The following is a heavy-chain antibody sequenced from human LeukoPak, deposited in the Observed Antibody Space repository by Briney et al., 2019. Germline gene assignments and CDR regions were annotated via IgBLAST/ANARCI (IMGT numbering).Heavy chain of an antibody. CDR3: AKKLGTPGP. Sequence: GGSLRLSCAASGFTFSNHWMSWVRQAPGKGLEWVAGIKGDGSEKNYVDSVRGRFTISRDNAKNSLFLQMSSLRAEDTAVYYCAKKLGTPGPWGQGTLVTVSS. CDR1: GFTFSNHW. J-gene: IGHJ5*02. V-gene: IGHV3-7*01. D-gene: IGHD4-23*01. CDR2: IKGDGSEK.